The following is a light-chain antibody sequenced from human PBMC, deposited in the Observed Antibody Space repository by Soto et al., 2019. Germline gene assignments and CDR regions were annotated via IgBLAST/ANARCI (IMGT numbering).Light chain of an antibody. CDR2: EVT. J-gene: IGLJ1*01. CDR3: AAWDDSLNGRV. Sequence: QSVLTQPPSASGSPGQSVTISCTGTTSDIGAYNYVSWYQQRPGKAPKLIIYEVTRRPSGVPDRIFGSKSYTTASLTVSGLQAEDEADYYCAAWDDSLNGRVFGTGTKVTVL. V-gene: IGLV2-8*01. CDR1: TSDIGAYNY.